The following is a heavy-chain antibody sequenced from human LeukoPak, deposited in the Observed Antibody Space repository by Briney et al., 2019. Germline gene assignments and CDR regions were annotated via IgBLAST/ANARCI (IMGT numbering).Heavy chain of an antibody. CDR3: ARHPLRGSGTYYRDYYYMDV. CDR2: IYYSGST. V-gene: IGHV4-39*01. CDR1: GGSTSSSSYY. D-gene: IGHD3-10*01. Sequence: SETLSLTCTVSGGSTSSSSYYWGWIRQPPGKGLEWIGSIYYSGSTYYSPSLKSRITISVDTSKNHFSLKLSSVTAADTAVYYCARHPLRGSGTYYRDYYYMDVWGKGTTVTVSS. J-gene: IGHJ6*03.